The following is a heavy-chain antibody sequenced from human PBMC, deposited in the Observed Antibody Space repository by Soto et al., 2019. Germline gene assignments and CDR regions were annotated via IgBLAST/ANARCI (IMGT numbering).Heavy chain of an antibody. CDR3: ARAWGFYFDY. V-gene: IGHV4-59*08. D-gene: IGHD3-16*01. CDR2: IYYSGST. J-gene: IGHJ4*02. Sequence: SETLSLTCTVSGGSISSYYWSWIRQPPGKGLEWIGYIYYSGSTNYNPSLKSRVTISVDTSKNQFSLKLSSVTAADTAVYYCARAWGFYFDYWGQGTLVTVSS. CDR1: GGSISSYY.